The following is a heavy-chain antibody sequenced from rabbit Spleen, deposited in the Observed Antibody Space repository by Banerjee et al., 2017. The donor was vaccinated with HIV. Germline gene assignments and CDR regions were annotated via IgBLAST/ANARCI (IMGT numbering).Heavy chain of an antibody. CDR2: IYTGSTSST. Sequence: QSLEESGGGLVKPGGTLTLTCTASGFSFSSNYWICWVRQAPGKGLEWIACIYTGSTSSTYYASWAKGRFTISKTSSTTVTLRMTSLTAADRATYFCARDLVGVIGWNFYLWGPGTLVTVS. CDR3: ARDLVGVIGWNFYL. CDR1: GFSFSSNYW. D-gene: IGHD2-1*01. J-gene: IGHJ4*01. V-gene: IGHV1S40*01.